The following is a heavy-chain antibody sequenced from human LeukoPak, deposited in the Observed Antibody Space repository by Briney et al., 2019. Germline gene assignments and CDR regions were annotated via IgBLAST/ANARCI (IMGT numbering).Heavy chain of an antibody. V-gene: IGHV1-8*01. D-gene: IGHD3-16*01. J-gene: IGHJ4*02. CDR3: ARVWGPTPIHYFDY. CDR1: GYSFTNYD. CDR2: VNAATGNT. Sequence: ASVKVSCKPSGYSFTNYDINWLRQAPGQGPEWMGWVNAATGNTGYAQKFQGRVSMTRDTSRTTAYMELRSLTSEDTAVYFCARVWGPTPIHYFDYWGQGSLVTVSP.